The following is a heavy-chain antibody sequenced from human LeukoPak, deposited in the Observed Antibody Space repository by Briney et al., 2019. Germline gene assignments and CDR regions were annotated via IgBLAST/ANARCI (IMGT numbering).Heavy chain of an antibody. CDR2: IYYSGST. CDR3: ANSILGWLQVGPYFDY. D-gene: IGHD5-24*01. Sequence: SETLSLTCTVSGGSISSYYWSWIRQPPGKGLEWIGYIYYSGSTNYNPSLKSRVTISVDTSKNQFSLKLSSVTAADTAVYYCANSILGWLQVGPYFDYWGQGTLVTVSS. V-gene: IGHV4-59*01. J-gene: IGHJ4*02. CDR1: GGSISSYY.